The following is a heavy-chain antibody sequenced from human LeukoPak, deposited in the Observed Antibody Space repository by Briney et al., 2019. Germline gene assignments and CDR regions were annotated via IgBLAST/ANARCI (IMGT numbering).Heavy chain of an antibody. CDR1: GGSISSYY. D-gene: IGHD4-11*01. J-gene: IGHJ5*02. CDR3: ARFSDYSPWFDP. Sequence: SETLSLTCTVSGGSISSYYWSWIRQPPGKGLEWIGFIYYSGSTNYNPSLKGRVTISVDTSKNQFSLNLSSVTAADTAVYYCARFSDYSPWFDPWGQGTLVTVSS. V-gene: IGHV4-59*01. CDR2: IYYSGST.